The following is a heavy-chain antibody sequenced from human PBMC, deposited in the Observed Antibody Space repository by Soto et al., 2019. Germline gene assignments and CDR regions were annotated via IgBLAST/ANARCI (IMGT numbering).Heavy chain of an antibody. D-gene: IGHD3-22*01. Sequence: EVQLVESGGGLVQPGGSLRLSCAASGFTFSSYSMNWVRQAPGKGLEWVSYISSSSSTIYYADSVKGRFTISRDNAKNSLYLQMNSLRDEDTAVYYGAREGSDRGLNWFDPWGQGTLVTVSS. V-gene: IGHV3-48*02. J-gene: IGHJ5*02. CDR3: AREGSDRGLNWFDP. CDR2: ISSSSSTI. CDR1: GFTFSSYS.